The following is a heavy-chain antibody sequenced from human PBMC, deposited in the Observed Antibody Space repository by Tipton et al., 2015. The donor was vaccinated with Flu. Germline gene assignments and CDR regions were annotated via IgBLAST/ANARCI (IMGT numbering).Heavy chain of an antibody. J-gene: IGHJ6*02. Sequence: QVQLVQSGAEVKKPGSSVKVSCKASGGTFSSYAISWVRQAPGQGLEWMGGIIPIFGTANYAQKFQGRVTITADESTSTAYMELSSLRSEDTAVYYCARGGVDTAGFDYYGMDVWGQGTTVTVSS. CDR2: IIPIFGTA. V-gene: IGHV1-69*01. CDR3: ARGGVDTAGFDYYGMDV. CDR1: GGTFSSYA. D-gene: IGHD5-18*01.